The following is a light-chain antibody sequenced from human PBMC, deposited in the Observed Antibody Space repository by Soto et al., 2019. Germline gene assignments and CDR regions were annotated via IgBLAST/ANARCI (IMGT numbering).Light chain of an antibody. V-gene: IGKV1-6*01. J-gene: IGKJ1*01. CDR1: QDIRTE. Sequence: AIQMTQSPSSLSASVGDRVTITCRASQDIRTELGWYQQKPGKAPSLLIYATSSLQSGVPSRFSGSGSGTDFTLTISSLQPEDFATYYCLQDYNYPRTFGQGTKVEIK. CDR2: ATS. CDR3: LQDYNYPRT.